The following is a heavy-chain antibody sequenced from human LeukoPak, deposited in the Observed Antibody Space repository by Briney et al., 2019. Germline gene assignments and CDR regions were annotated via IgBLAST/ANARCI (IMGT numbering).Heavy chain of an antibody. J-gene: IGHJ4*02. D-gene: IGHD4-23*01. CDR3: ARVPPATTVVTWVDY. Sequence: KASETLSLTCAVYGGSFSGYYWSWIRQPPGKGLEWIGKINHSGSTNYNPSLKSRVTISVDTSKNQFSLKLSSVTAADTAVYYRARVPPATTVVTWVDYWGQGTLVTVSS. CDR1: GGSFSGYY. V-gene: IGHV4-34*01. CDR2: INHSGST.